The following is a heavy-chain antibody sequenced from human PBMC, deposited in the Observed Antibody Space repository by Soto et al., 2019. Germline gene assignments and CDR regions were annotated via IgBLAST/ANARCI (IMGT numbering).Heavy chain of an antibody. J-gene: IGHJ4*02. V-gene: IGHV5-51*01. CDR2: IYPGDSDT. CDR3: ARGGLSGLYSYGYPYCSGGSCYQHFDY. CDR1: GYSFTSYW. D-gene: IGHD2-15*01. Sequence: GESLKISCKGSGYSFTSYWIGWVRQMPGKGLEWMGIIYPGDSDTRYSPSFQGQVTISADKSISTAYLQWSSLKASDTAMYYCARGGLSGLYSYGYPYCSGGSCYQHFDYWGQGTLVTVSS.